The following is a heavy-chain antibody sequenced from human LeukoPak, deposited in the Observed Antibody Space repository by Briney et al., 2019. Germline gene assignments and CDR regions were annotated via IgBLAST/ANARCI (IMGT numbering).Heavy chain of an antibody. D-gene: IGHD2-21*01. CDR2: IIPILGIA. CDR1: GGTFSSYA. J-gene: IGHJ4*02. CDR3: AGGDNSWSSTKYYFDY. V-gene: IGHV1-69*04. Sequence: SVKVSCKASGGTFSSYAISWVRRAPGQGLEWMGRIIPILGIANYAQKFQGRVTITADKSTSTAYMELSSLRSEDTAVYYCAGGDNSWSSTKYYFDYWGQGTLVTVSS.